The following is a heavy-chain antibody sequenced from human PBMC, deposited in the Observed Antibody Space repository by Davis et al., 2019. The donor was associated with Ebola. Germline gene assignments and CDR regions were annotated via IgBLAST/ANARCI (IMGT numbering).Heavy chain of an antibody. CDR2: IGPAGDT. CDR3: AKSTMIVGDWDFDY. V-gene: IGHV3-13*01. J-gene: IGHJ4*02. CDR1: GFTFSRYD. Sequence: LSLTCVASGFTFSRYDMHWVRQATGKGLEWVAGIGPAGDTNYPVSVKGRVTISRDNSENTLHLQMNSLRADDTAVYYCAKSTMIVGDWDFDYWGQGTLVTVSS. D-gene: IGHD3-22*01.